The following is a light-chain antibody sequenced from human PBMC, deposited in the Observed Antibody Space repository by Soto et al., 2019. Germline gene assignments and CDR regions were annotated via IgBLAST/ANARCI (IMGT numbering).Light chain of an antibody. CDR2: AAS. V-gene: IGKV1-39*01. CDR1: QSISSY. Sequence: DIQMTQSPSSLSASVGDRVTITCRASQSISSYLNWYQQKPGKAPKVLIYAASSLQSGVPSRFSGSGSGTAFTLTINSLQPEDFASYYCQQSYSIPRTFAQGTKVEIK. CDR3: QQSYSIPRT. J-gene: IGKJ1*01.